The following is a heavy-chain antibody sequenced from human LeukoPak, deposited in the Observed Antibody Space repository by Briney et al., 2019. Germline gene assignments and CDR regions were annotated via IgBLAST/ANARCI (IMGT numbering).Heavy chain of an antibody. D-gene: IGHD4-23*01. CDR1: GGSVSSGSYY. V-gene: IGHV4-39*01. CDR2: IYYSGNT. Sequence: PSETLSLTCTVSGGSVSSGSYYWSWIRQPPGKGLEYIGIIYYSGNTYYSPSLKSRVTISVDTSKNQFSLKLSSVTAADSAVYYCATQGRWTYAMGYWGQGTLVTVSS. CDR3: ATQGRWTYAMGY. J-gene: IGHJ4*02.